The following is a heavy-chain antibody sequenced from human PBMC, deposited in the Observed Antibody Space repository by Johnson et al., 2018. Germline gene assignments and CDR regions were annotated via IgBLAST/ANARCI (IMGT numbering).Heavy chain of an antibody. J-gene: IGHJ4*02. V-gene: IGHV3-30*18. CDR3: AKLVGAQYDLDD. Sequence: QVQLQESGGGVVQPGRSLRLSCAASGFTFSNYDIHWVRQAPGKGLEWVAVISYDGNNRYYADSVKGRFTISRDNSKKTIYLQMNRLRAEDTAVDYCAKLVGAQYDLDDRGQGTLVTVSS. D-gene: IGHD2-8*02. CDR2: ISYDGNNR. CDR1: GFTFSNYD.